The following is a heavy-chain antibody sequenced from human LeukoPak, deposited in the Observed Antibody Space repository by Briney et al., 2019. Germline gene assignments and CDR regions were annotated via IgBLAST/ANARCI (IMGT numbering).Heavy chain of an antibody. D-gene: IGHD6-13*01. Sequence: VASVKVSCKASGYTFTNYGVTWVRQAPGQGLEWMGRISAYNGNTNYAQKPQGRVTMTTDTSTSTAYMELRSLRSDDSAVYYCARLSSSTWYASNWFDPWGQGTLVTVSS. CDR2: ISAYNGNT. CDR3: ARLSSSTWYASNWFDP. J-gene: IGHJ5*02. V-gene: IGHV1-18*01. CDR1: GYTFTNYG.